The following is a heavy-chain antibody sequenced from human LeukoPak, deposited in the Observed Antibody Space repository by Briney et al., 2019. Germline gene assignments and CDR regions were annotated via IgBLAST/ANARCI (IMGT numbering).Heavy chain of an antibody. CDR1: GGPISSSNW. J-gene: IGHJ4*02. Sequence: SETLSLTCAVSGGPISSSNWWSWVRQPPGKGLEWIGEIYHSGSTNYNPSLKSRVTISVDKSKNQFSLKLSSVTAADTAVYYCARVSSGATTVDYWGQGTLVTVSS. D-gene: IGHD1-26*01. V-gene: IGHV4-4*02. CDR3: ARVSSGATTVDY. CDR2: IYHSGST.